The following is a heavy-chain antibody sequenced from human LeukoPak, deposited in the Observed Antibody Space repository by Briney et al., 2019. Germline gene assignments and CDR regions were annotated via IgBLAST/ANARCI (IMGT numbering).Heavy chain of an antibody. Sequence: PSETLSLTCTVSGGSISSYYWSWIRQPPGKGLEWIGYIYYSGSTNYNPSLKSRVTISVDTSKNQFSLKLSSVTAADTAVYYCARGATVTLPDAFDIWGQGTMVTVSS. CDR3: ARGATVTLPDAFDI. D-gene: IGHD4-17*01. V-gene: IGHV4-59*01. CDR1: GGSISSYY. J-gene: IGHJ3*02. CDR2: IYYSGST.